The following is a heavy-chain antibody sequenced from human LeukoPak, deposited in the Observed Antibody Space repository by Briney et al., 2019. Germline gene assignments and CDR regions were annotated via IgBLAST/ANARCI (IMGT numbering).Heavy chain of an antibody. J-gene: IGHJ4*02. CDR3: TRLLDYNGYYYGAFDY. CDR1: WFTFSASA. CDR2: IRTKTNNFAT. D-gene: IGHD3-22*01. Sequence: GGSLRLSCAASWFTFSASAMHWVRQAPGKGLEWVGRIRTKTNNFATAYAASVKGRFTVSRDDSKNTAYLQMNSLKTEDTAVYYCTRLLDYNGYYYGAFDYWGQGTLVTVSS. V-gene: IGHV3-73*01.